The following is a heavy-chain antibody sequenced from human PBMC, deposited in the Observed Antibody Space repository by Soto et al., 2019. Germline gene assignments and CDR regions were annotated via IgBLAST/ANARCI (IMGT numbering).Heavy chain of an antibody. J-gene: IGHJ4*02. D-gene: IGHD6-6*01. CDR1: GFTFSSYG. CDR2: IWYDGSNK. Sequence: GGSLRLSCAASGFTFSSYGMHWVRQAPGKGLEWVAVIWYDGSNKYYADSVKGRFTISRDNSKNTLYLQMNSLRAEDTAVYYCARNEYSSSSKLIDYWGQGTLVTVSS. CDR3: ARNEYSSSSKLIDY. V-gene: IGHV3-33*01.